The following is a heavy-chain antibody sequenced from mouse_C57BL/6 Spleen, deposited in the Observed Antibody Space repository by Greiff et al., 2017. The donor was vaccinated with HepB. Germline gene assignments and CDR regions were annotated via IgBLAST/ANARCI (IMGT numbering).Heavy chain of an antibody. J-gene: IGHJ1*03. D-gene: IGHD2-1*01. CDR3: ARRDGNWDFDV. V-gene: IGHV1-80*01. Sequence: VKLVESGAELVKPGASVKISCKASGYAFSSYWMNWVKQRPGKGLEWIGQIYPGDGDTNYNGKFKGKATLTADKSSSTAYMQLSSLTSEDSAVYFCARRDGNWDFDVWGTGTTVTVSS. CDR1: GYAFSSYW. CDR2: IYPGDGDT.